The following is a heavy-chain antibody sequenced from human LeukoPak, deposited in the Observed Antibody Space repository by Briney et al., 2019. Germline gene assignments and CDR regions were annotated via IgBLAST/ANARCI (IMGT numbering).Heavy chain of an antibody. V-gene: IGHV3-30*03. Sequence: GGSLRLSCAASGFTLSTYGMHWVRQAPGKGLEWVAVISYDGSNKYYAGSVKGRFTISGDNSKSTLYLQMNSLRAEDTAVYYCARVRPGSNYVDFDYWGQGTLVTVSS. CDR1: GFTLSTYG. D-gene: IGHD4-11*01. CDR2: ISYDGSNK. J-gene: IGHJ4*02. CDR3: ARVRPGSNYVDFDY.